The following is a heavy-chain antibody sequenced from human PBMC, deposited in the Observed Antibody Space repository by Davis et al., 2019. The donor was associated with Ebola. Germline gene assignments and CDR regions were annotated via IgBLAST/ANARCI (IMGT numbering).Heavy chain of an antibody. CDR1: GFTFSSYA. CDR2: ISGSGGST. Sequence: GGSLRLSCAASGFTFSSYAMSWVRQAPGKGLEWVSAISGSGGSTYYADSVKGRFTISRDNSKNTLYLQMNSLRAEDTAVYYCARGGELLFAFDIWGQGTMVTVSS. D-gene: IGHD1-26*01. J-gene: IGHJ3*02. V-gene: IGHV3-23*01. CDR3: ARGGELLFAFDI.